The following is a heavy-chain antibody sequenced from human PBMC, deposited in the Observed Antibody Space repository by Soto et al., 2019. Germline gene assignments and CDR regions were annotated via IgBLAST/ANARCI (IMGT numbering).Heavy chain of an antibody. J-gene: IGHJ4*02. CDR3: ARMTSTVLTPGLYYFDY. CDR1: GGSISSGGYY. V-gene: IGHV4-31*02. Sequence: SETLSLTCTVSGGSISSGGYYWSWIRQHPGKGLEWIGYIYYSGSTYYNPSLKSRVTISVDTSKNQFSLKLSSVTAADTAVYYCARMTSTVLTPGLYYFDYWGQGTLVTVSS. D-gene: IGHD4-17*01. CDR2: IYYSGST.